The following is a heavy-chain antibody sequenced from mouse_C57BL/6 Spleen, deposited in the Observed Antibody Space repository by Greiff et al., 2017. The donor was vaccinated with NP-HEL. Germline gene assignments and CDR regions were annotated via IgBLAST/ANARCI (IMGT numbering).Heavy chain of an antibody. CDR3: ASPYGSSSWFAD. CDR1: GYSITSGYY. CDR2: ISYDGSN. J-gene: IGHJ3*01. Sequence: EVKLMESGPGLVKPSQSLSLTCSVTGYSITSGYYWNWIRQFPGNKLEWMGYISYDGSNNYNPSLKNRISITRDTSKNQFFLKLNSVTTEDTATYYCASPYGSSSWFADWGQGTLVTVSA. D-gene: IGHD1-1*01. V-gene: IGHV3-6*01.